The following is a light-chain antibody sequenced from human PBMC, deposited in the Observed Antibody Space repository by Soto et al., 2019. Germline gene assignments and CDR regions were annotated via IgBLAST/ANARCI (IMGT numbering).Light chain of an antibody. CDR3: AVWDDRLSAWV. Sequence: QSAVTQPPSASGTPGQRVTISCSGSTSNVGSDYVYWFQQLPGRAPKLLIYTDDQRPSGVPDRFSGSKSGNTASLAINGLRSEDEADYCCAVWDDRLSAWVFGGGTKVTVL. J-gene: IGLJ3*02. V-gene: IGLV1-47*02. CDR1: TSNVGSDY. CDR2: TDD.